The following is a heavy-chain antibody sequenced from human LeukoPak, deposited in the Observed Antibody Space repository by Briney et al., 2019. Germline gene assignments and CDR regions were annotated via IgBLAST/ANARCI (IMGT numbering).Heavy chain of an antibody. V-gene: IGHV4-59*01. CDR2: IYYSGST. CDR3: ARAPYSSGWPHDY. CDR1: GGSISSYY. D-gene: IGHD6-19*01. Sequence: SETLSLTCTVSGGSISSYYWSWIRQPPGKGLEWIGYIYYSGSTNYNPSLKSRVTISVDTSKNQFSLKLSSVTAADTAVYYCARAPYSSGWPHDYWGQGTLVTVSS. J-gene: IGHJ4*02.